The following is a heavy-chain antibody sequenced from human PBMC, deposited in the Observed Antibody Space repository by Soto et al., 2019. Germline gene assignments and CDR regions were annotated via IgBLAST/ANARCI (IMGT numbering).Heavy chain of an antibody. CDR1: GFTFSSYA. Sequence: PGGSLRLSCAASGFTFSSYAMHWVRQAPGKGLEWVAVISYDGSNKYYADSVKGRFTISRDNSKNTLYLQMNSLRAEDTAVYYCANAYSSSWYAAVGDYWGQGTLVTVSS. CDR2: ISYDGSNK. V-gene: IGHV3-30-3*01. CDR3: ANAYSSSWYAAVGDY. D-gene: IGHD6-13*01. J-gene: IGHJ4*02.